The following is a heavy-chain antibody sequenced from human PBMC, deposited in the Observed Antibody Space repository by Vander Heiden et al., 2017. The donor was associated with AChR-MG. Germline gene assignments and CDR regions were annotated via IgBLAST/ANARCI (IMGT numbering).Heavy chain of an antibody. J-gene: IGHJ6*02. CDR1: GGPISSYY. V-gene: IGHV4-59*01. Sequence: QVQLQESGPGLVKPSETLSLTCTVSGGPISSYYWRSIRQPPGKGLEWIGYIYYSGSTNYNPSLKSRVTISVDTSKNQFSLKLSSVTAADTAVYYCAREARGSSVTGTIYYYYYGMDVWGQGTTVTVSS. CDR3: AREARGSSVTGTIYYYYYGMDV. D-gene: IGHD1-20*01. CDR2: IYYSGST.